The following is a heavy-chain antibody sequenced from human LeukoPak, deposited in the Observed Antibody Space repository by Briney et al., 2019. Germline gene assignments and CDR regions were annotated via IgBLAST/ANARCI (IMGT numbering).Heavy chain of an antibody. V-gene: IGHV3-69-1*01. D-gene: IGHD4-17*01. J-gene: IGHJ4*02. CDR2: ISSSSYI. CDR3: ARGSTGYGDYEDY. CDR1: GFIFSDHA. Sequence: GGSLRLSCAASGFIFSDHALSWVRQAPGKGLEWVSSISSSSYIYYADSVKGRFTISRDNAKNSLYLQMNSLRAEDTAVYYCARGSTGYGDYEDYWGQGTLVTVSS.